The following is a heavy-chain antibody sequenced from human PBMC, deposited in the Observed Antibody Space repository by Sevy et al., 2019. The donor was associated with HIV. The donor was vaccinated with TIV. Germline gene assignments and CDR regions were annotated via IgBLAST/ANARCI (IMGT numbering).Heavy chain of an antibody. CDR3: ARLRNSWFDP. J-gene: IGHJ5*02. V-gene: IGHV4-4*07. D-gene: IGHD1-26*01. CDR2: LSSTGKP. CDR1: GPSLTTSS. Sequence: SETLSLTCTVSGPSLTTSSWTWIRQPAGKGPEWIGHLSSTGKPNSNPSLRSRVTLSRDMSKNQFFLRLTSVTAADTAIYYCARLRNSWFDPWGQGTLVTVSS.